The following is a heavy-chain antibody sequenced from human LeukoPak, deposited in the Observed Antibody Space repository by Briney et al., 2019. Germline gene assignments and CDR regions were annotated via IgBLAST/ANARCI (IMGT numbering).Heavy chain of an antibody. CDR2: IYSGGIT. CDR3: ARGAGYNYPYYFDY. V-gene: IGHV3-53*01. D-gene: IGHD5-24*01. Sequence: GGSLRLSCAASGLTVSSNHMSWVRQAPGKGLEWVSIIYSGGITYYADSVKGRFTISRDNSKNTLYLQMNSLRAEDTAVYYCARGAGYNYPYYFDYWGQGTLVTVSS. J-gene: IGHJ4*02. CDR1: GLTVSSNH.